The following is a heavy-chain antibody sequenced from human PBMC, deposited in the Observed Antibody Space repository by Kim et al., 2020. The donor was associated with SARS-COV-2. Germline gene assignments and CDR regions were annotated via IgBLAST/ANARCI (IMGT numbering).Heavy chain of an antibody. J-gene: IGHJ4*02. CDR2: ISSSGSTI. CDR1: GFTFSSYE. V-gene: IGHV3-48*03. CDR3: ASLLATYYYDSSGYPYDY. Sequence: GGSLRLSCAASGFTFSSYEMNWVRQAPGKGLEWVSYISSSGSTIYYADSVKGRFTISRDNAKNSLYLQMNSLRAEDTAVYYCASLLATYYYDSSGYPYDYWGQGTLVTVSS. D-gene: IGHD3-22*01.